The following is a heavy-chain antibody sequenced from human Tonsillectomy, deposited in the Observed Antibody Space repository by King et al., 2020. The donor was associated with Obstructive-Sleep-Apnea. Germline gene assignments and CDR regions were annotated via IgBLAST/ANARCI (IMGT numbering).Heavy chain of an antibody. CDR1: GYTFTSYD. V-gene: IGHV1-8*01. CDR3: ARRAGGAVGDV. J-gene: IGHJ6*02. D-gene: IGHD6-19*01. Sequence: VQLVESGAEVKKPGASVKVSCKASGYTFTSYDINWVRPATGQGLEWMGWMNPNSGNTGDAQQFQGRVTMTRNTSITTAYMELSSLRSEDTALYYCARRAGGAVGDVWGQGTTVTVSS. CDR2: MNPNSGNT.